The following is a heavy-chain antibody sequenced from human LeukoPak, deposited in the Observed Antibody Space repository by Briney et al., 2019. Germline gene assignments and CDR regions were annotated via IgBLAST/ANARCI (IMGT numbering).Heavy chain of an antibody. D-gene: IGHD6-13*01. J-gene: IGHJ4*02. Sequence: GGSLRLSCAASGFTFSSYAMSWVRQAPGKGLEWVAAISYDTTNKYYTDSVKGRFTISRDNSKNTLYLQMNSLRAEDTAVYYCARDQDVAAAGTWGSIDYWGQGTLVTVSS. CDR2: ISYDTTNK. V-gene: IGHV3-30*03. CDR1: GFTFSSYA. CDR3: ARDQDVAAAGTWGSIDY.